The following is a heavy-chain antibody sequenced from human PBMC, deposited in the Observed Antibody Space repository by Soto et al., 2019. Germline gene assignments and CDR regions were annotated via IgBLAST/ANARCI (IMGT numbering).Heavy chain of an antibody. CDR3: ARGGSSNLYYFDS. J-gene: IGHJ4*02. V-gene: IGHV4-59*01. CDR2: IYHSGST. D-gene: IGHD6-13*01. Sequence: TLSLTCTVSGASISSYYWSWIRQPPGKGLEWIGHIYHSGSTNYNPSLKSRVTVSVDTSKNQFSLKLSSVTAADTAVYYCARGGSSNLYYFDSWGQGTLVTVLL. CDR1: GASISSYY.